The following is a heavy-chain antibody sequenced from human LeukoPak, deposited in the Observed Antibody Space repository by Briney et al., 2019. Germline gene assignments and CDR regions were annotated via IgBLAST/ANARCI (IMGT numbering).Heavy chain of an antibody. D-gene: IGHD3-10*01. J-gene: IGHJ6*03. Sequence: ASVKVSCKASGYTFTSYGISWVRQAPGQGLEWMGWISAYNGNTNYAQKLQGRVTMTTDTSTSTAYMELRSLRSDDTAVYYCAGRGGAKTYYYGSGSSVDYYYYMDVWGKGTTVTVSS. CDR2: ISAYNGNT. CDR3: AGRGGAKTYYYGSGSSVDYYYYMDV. CDR1: GYTFTSYG. V-gene: IGHV1-18*01.